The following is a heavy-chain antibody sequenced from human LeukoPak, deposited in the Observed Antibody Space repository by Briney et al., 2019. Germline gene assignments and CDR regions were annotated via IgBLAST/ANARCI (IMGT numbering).Heavy chain of an antibody. CDR2: ISASGSDA. J-gene: IGHJ4*02. CDR1: GFAFPSYA. V-gene: IGHV3-23*01. CDR3: AREIDY. Sequence: GGSLRLSCAASGFAFPSYAISCVRQAPGKGLEWVSAISASGSDAYYADSVKGRFTVSRDNAKNSLYLQMNSLRAEDTAVYYCAREIDYWGQGTLVTVSS.